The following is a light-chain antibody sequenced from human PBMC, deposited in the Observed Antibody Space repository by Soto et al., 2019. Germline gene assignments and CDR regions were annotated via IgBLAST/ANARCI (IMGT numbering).Light chain of an antibody. CDR3: QSYDNSLSGLWV. Sequence: QSVLTQPPSVSGAPGQRVTISCTGSSSNIGAGYDVHWYQQFPGTAPKLLIFANSNRPSGVPDRFSGSRSGTSASLAITGLQAEDEADYYCQSYDNSLSGLWVFGGGTKLTVL. CDR1: SSNIGAGYD. J-gene: IGLJ3*02. CDR2: ANS. V-gene: IGLV1-40*01.